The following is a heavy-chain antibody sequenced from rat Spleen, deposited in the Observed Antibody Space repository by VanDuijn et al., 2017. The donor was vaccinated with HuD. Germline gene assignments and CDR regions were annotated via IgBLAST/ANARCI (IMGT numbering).Heavy chain of an antibody. V-gene: IGHV5-29*01. CDR1: GFTFTDFF. J-gene: IGHJ3*01. D-gene: IGHD4-3*01. CDR3: ARQDTSGYSNWFTY. Sequence: EVQLVESGGGLVQPGRSLKLSCAASGFTFTDFFMAWVRQAPTMGLEWVATISSDGASTYYRDSVRGRFIITRDDAKSTQFLQMDSLRSEDTATYYCARQDTSGYSNWFTYWGQGTLVTVSS. CDR2: ISSDGAST.